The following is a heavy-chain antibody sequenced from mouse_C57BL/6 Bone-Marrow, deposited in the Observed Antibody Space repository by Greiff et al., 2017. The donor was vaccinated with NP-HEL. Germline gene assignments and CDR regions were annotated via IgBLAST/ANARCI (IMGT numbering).Heavy chain of an antibody. J-gene: IGHJ4*01. Sequence: QVTLKESGPGILQPSQTLSLTCSFSGFSLSTFGMGVGWIRQPSGKGLEWLAHIWWDDDKYYNPALKSRLTISKDTSKNQVFLKIANVDTADTATYYCARIDPHGYYPDYYAMDYWGQGTSVTVSS. CDR2: IWWDDDK. D-gene: IGHD2-3*01. CDR1: GFSLSTFGMG. V-gene: IGHV8-8*01. CDR3: ARIDPHGYYPDYYAMDY.